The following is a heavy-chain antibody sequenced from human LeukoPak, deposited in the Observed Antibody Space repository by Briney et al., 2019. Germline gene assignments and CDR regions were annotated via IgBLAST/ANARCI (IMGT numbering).Heavy chain of an antibody. CDR2: INHSGST. D-gene: IGHD3-10*01. CDR1: GGSFSRYS. V-gene: IGHV4-34*01. J-gene: IGHJ4*02. CDR3: ARGVEFGDYVDY. Sequence: PSETLSLTCAVYGGSFSRYSWSWIRQPPGKGLEWIGEINHSGSTNYNPSLKGRVTISVDTSKNQFSLRLSSVTAADTAVYYCARGVEFGDYVDYWGQGTLVTVSS.